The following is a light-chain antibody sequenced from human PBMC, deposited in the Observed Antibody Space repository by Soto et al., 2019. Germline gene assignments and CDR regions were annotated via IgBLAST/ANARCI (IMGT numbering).Light chain of an antibody. CDR2: DVS. CDR3: SSYTSSSTRV. V-gene: IGLV2-14*01. J-gene: IGLJ2*01. Sequence: QSALTQPASVPGSPGQSITNSCTGTSSDVGGYNYVSWYQQHPGKAPKLMIYDVSNRPSGVSERFSGSKSGNTASLTISGLQGEDEADYYSSSYTSSSTRVFGGGTKQTV. CDR1: SSDVGGYNY.